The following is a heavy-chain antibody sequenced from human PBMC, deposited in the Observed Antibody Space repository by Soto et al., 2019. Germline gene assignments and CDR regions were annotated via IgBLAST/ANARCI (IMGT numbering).Heavy chain of an antibody. V-gene: IGHV3-48*02. CDR1: GFTFSTYS. J-gene: IGHJ2*01. CDR3: ARVRGLGYFDL. CDR2: ISGSSTTT. Sequence: PGGSLRLSCAASGFTFSTYSMNWVRQAPGKGLEWVSFISGSSTTTYYADSVKGRFTISRDNAKNSLYLQMNSLGDEDTAVYYCARVRGLGYFDLWGRGTLVTVSS.